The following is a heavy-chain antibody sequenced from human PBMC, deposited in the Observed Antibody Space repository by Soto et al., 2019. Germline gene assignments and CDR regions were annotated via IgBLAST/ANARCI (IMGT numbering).Heavy chain of an antibody. CDR1: GGSISSGGYY. V-gene: IGHV4-31*03. CDR3: ARDEYYDSSGYPYYYGMDV. CDR2: IYYSGST. Sequence: QVQLQESGPGLVKPSQTLSLTCTVSGGSISSGGYYWSWIRQHPGKGLEWIGYIYYSGSTYYNPSLKSRVTISVDTSKDQFSLKLSSVTAADTAVYYCARDEYYDSSGYPYYYGMDVWGQGTTVTVSS. D-gene: IGHD3-22*01. J-gene: IGHJ6*02.